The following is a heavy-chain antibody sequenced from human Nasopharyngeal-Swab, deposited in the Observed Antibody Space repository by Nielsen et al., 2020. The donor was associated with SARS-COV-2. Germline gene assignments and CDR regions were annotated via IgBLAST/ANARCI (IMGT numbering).Heavy chain of an antibody. J-gene: IGHJ6*02. D-gene: IGHD4-17*01. Sequence: GGSLRLSCAASGFTFSNAWMSWVRQAPGKGLEWVGRIKSKTDGGTTDYAAPVKGRFTISRDDSKNTLYLQMNSLKTEDTAVYYCTTVYDYDDYYYYYYGMDVWGQGTTVTVSS. V-gene: IGHV3-15*01. CDR3: TTVYDYDDYYYYYYGMDV. CDR1: GFTFSNAW. CDR2: IKSKTDGGTT.